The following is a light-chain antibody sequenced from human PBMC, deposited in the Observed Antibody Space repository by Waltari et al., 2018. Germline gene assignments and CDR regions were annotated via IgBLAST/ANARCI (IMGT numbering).Light chain of an antibody. CDR1: SSDIGSYNV. J-gene: IGLJ3*02. CDR3: SSYAGSVV. CDR2: GVN. Sequence: QSALTQPASVSGSRGQSITISCTGSSSDIGSYNVVSWYQHHPGKAPKLLIYGVNNPPSGVSNRFSGSKSGNTASLTISGLQAEDEADYYCSSYAGSVVVGGGTKLTVL. V-gene: IGLV2-23*02.